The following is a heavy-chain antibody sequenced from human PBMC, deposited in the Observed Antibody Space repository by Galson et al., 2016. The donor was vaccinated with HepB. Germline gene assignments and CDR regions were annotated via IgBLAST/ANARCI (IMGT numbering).Heavy chain of an antibody. CDR3: ARGGEWELSIDI. J-gene: IGHJ3*02. D-gene: IGHD1-26*01. CDR1: GFTFSNYT. CDR2: ISSTSSTI. V-gene: IGHV3-48*02. Sequence: CAASGFTFSNYTMNWVRQAPGKGLEWVSYISSTSSTIYYVDSVKGRFTISRDIAKNSLYLQMNSLRDEDTAVYYCARGGEWELSIDIWGQGTMVTVSS.